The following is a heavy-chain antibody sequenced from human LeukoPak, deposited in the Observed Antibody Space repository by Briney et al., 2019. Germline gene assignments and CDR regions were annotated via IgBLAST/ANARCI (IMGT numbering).Heavy chain of an antibody. D-gene: IGHD3-3*01. CDR3: ARSHYDFWSGDLDY. Sequence: QTGGSLRLSCAASGFTFSSYAMHWVRQAPGKGLEWVAVISYDGSNKYYADSVKGRFTISRDNSKNTLYLQMNSLRAEDTAVYYCARSHYDFWSGDLDYWGQGTLVTVSS. V-gene: IGHV3-30-3*01. J-gene: IGHJ4*02. CDR1: GFTFSSYA. CDR2: ISYDGSNK.